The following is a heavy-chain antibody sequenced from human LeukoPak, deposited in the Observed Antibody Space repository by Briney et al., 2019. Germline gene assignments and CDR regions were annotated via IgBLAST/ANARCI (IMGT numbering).Heavy chain of an antibody. CDR2: IYYGGRT. Sequence: SETPSLTCSVSGGSISSHYWTWVRQPPGQALEFIGYIYYGGRTQYNPSLKSRVTMTMDTSKNQFSLRLNSVSAADTAVYYCAREVTVAGTFYFYMDVWGKGTTVTVSS. CDR3: AREVTVAGTFYFYMDV. J-gene: IGHJ6*03. V-gene: IGHV4-59*11. CDR1: GGSISSHY. D-gene: IGHD6-19*01.